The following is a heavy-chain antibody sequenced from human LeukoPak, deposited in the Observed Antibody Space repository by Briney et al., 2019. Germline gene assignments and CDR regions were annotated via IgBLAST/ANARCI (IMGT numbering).Heavy chain of an antibody. J-gene: IGHJ5*02. Sequence: PGGSLRLSCAASGFTFSGYWMHWVRQAPGKGLEWVSLISGDGGSTYYADSVKGRFTISRDNSKNSLYLQMNSLRTEDTALYYCANAYSSSWYSWFDPWGQGTLVTVSS. CDR1: GFTFSGYW. V-gene: IGHV3-43*02. D-gene: IGHD6-13*01. CDR3: ANAYSSSWYSWFDP. CDR2: ISGDGGST.